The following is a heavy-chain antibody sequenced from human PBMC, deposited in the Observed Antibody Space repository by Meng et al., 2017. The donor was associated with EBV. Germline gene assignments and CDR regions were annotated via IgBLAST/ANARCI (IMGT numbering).Heavy chain of an antibody. CDR1: EFPFTSAW. CDR3: TTDEGGSRF. Sequence: ARLVASGGGLGKPGASPKPSCAASEFPFTSAWMNLVRQAPGKGLEWVGRIRSQVDGRTADYSAPVKGRFTISRDDSKHTLYLQMNSLKIEDSAVYYCTTDEGGSRFWGQGTLVTVSS. J-gene: IGHJ4*02. V-gene: IGHV3-15*01. D-gene: IGHD1-26*01. CDR2: IRSQVDGRTA.